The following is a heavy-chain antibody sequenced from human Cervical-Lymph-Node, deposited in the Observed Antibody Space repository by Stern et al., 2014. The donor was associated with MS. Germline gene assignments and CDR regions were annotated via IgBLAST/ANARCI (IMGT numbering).Heavy chain of an antibody. J-gene: IGHJ5*02. CDR2: IIPIFGSA. V-gene: IGHV1-69*01. D-gene: IGHD3-22*01. CDR1: GATFSTYS. CDR3: ARDHDSSSLRPNWFDP. Sequence: VQLEESGAEVKKPGSSVKVSCKASGATFSTYSISWVRQAPGQGLEWMGGIIPIFGSADYAQKFQGRVAITADESTSTAYMELSSLRSDDTAVYYCARDHDSSSLRPNWFDPWGQGTLVTVSS.